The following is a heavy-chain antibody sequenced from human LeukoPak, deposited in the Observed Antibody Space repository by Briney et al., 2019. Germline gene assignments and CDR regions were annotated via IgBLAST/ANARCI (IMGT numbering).Heavy chain of an antibody. V-gene: IGHV4-39*01. Sequence: PSETLSLTCTVSGGSISSSSYYWGWIRQPPGKGLEWIANIYYTGSTHYNPSLQSRVTISVDTSNNHFSLKLRSVTAADTAVYSCERQDIGDYGDYRPTWFDLWGQGALVAVSS. D-gene: IGHD4-17*01. CDR3: ERQDIGDYGDYRPTWFDL. CDR2: IYYTGST. J-gene: IGHJ5*02. CDR1: GGSISSSSYY.